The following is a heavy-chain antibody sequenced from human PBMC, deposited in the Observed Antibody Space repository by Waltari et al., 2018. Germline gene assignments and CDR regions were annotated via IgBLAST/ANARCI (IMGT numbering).Heavy chain of an antibody. D-gene: IGHD2-2*01. V-gene: IGHV4-4*07. J-gene: IGHJ6*03. CDR1: GASISTYN. CDR2: IYTSGSI. Sequence: QVQLQESGPGLVKPSETLSLTCTVSGASISTYNWSWIRQPAGKGLEWIGRIYTSGSINYTPSLKSRVTMSVDTSQNQFSLKVTSVTAADRGVYYCARDGVVVAAAGGYFYYSFMDVWGEGTTVTISS. CDR3: ARDGVVVAAAGGYFYYSFMDV.